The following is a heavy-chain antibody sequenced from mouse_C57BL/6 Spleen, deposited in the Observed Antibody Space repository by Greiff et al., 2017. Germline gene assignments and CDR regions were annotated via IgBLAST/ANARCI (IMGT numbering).Heavy chain of an antibody. V-gene: IGHV1-19*01. Sequence: VHVKQSGPVLVKPGASVKMSCKASGYTFTDYYMNWVKQSHGKSLEWIGVINPYNGGTSYNQKFKGKATLTVDKSSSTAYMELNSLTSEDSAVYYCARGGYDYDVNAMDYWGQGTSVTVSS. D-gene: IGHD2-4*01. J-gene: IGHJ4*01. CDR1: GYTFTDYY. CDR2: INPYNGGT. CDR3: ARGGYDYDVNAMDY.